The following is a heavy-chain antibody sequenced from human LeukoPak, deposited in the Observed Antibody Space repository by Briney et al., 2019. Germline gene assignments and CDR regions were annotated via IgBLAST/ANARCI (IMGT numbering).Heavy chain of an antibody. CDR2: VYYTGTT. D-gene: IGHD1-26*01. Sequence: SETLSLTCTVSGGFITSYYWSWIRQPPGKGLEWTGFVYYTGTTTYNPSLKSRVTISVGTSKDQFSLKLSSVTAADTAVYYCATRRVGAAYFDYWGQGTLVTVSS. J-gene: IGHJ4*02. CDR1: GGFITSYY. CDR3: ATRRVGAAYFDY. V-gene: IGHV4-59*01.